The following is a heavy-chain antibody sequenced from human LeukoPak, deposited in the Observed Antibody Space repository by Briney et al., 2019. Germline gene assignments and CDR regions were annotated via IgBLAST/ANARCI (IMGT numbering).Heavy chain of an antibody. CDR3: ARDMTDSSVMDV. V-gene: IGHV3-30-3*01. J-gene: IGHJ6*02. Sequence: GRSLRLSCAASGFTFGSYVMHWVRQAPGKGLEWVAVISYDGSNKYYADSVKGRFTISRDNSKNTLYLQMNSLRAEDTAVYYCARDMTDSSVMDVWGHGTAVTVSS. CDR1: GFTFGSYV. CDR2: ISYDGSNK. D-gene: IGHD3-22*01.